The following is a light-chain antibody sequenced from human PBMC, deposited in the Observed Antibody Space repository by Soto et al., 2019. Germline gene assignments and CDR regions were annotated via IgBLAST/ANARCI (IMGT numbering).Light chain of an antibody. CDR3: QSYDSSLNAYV. J-gene: IGLJ1*01. CDR2: VYN. Sequence: QSVLTQPSSVSGAPGQRVTISCTGSSSNIGAGYDVHWYQQLPGTAPKLLIYVYNNRPSGVPDRFSGSKSGTSASLAITGLQAEDEADYYCQSYDSSLNAYVFGTGTKVTVL. CDR1: SSNIGAGYD. V-gene: IGLV1-40*01.